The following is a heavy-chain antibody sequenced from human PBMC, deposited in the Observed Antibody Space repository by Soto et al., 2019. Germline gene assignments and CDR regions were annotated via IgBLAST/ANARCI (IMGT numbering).Heavy chain of an antibody. CDR1: GGSFSDHY. D-gene: IGHD5-18*01. V-gene: IGHV4-34*01. Sequence: QVQLQQWGAGLLKPSETLSLTCSVSGGSFSDHYWSWIRQPPGKGPEWIGEINHRGSTNQNPSLKSRGTISVDTPKHQLSLRVNSLTAADTAVYYCARGRGGSSYGGVDSWGQGTLVTVSS. CDR2: INHRGST. J-gene: IGHJ4*02. CDR3: ARGRGGSSYGGVDS.